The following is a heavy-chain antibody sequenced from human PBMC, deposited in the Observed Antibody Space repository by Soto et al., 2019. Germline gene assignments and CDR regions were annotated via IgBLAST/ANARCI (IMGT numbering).Heavy chain of an antibody. V-gene: IGHV3-74*01. J-gene: IGHJ4*02. CDR3: ARDPRPYGGNSPIDY. Sequence: PGGSLRLSCAASGFTFSTYWMHWVRQAPGKGLVWVSRINSDGSTTNYADSVKGRFTISRDNAKNTLYLQMNSLRAEDTAVYYCARDPRPYGGNSPIDYWGQGTLVTVSS. CDR2: INSDGSTT. CDR1: GFTFSTYW. D-gene: IGHD4-17*01.